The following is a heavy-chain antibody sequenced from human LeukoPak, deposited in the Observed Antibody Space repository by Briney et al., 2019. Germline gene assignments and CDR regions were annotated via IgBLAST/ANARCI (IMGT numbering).Heavy chain of an antibody. CDR2: IIPIFGIA. D-gene: IGHD5-12*01. V-gene: IGHV1-69*04. Sequence: ASVKVSCKASGGTCSSYAISWVRQAPRQGLEWMGRIIPIFGIANYAQKFQGRVTITADKSTSTAYMELSSLRSEDAAVYYCATTGSGYEDFDYWGQGTLVTVSS. CDR3: ATTGSGYEDFDY. J-gene: IGHJ4*02. CDR1: GGTCSSYA.